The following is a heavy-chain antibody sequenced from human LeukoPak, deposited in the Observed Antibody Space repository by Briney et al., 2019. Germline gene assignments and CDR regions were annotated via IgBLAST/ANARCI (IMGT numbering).Heavy chain of an antibody. CDR1: GNTFTDYY. Sequence: ASVKVSCKASGNTFTDYYMHWVRQAPGQGLEWMGWINPNSGGTNYAQKFQGRVTMTRDTSISTAYMELSRLRSDDTAVYYCARDSGVGATLFDYWGQGTLVTVSS. CDR3: ARDSGVGATLFDY. J-gene: IGHJ4*02. CDR2: INPNSGGT. V-gene: IGHV1-2*02. D-gene: IGHD1-26*01.